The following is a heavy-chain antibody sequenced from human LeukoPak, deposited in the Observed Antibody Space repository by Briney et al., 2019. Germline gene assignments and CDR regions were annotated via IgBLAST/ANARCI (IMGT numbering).Heavy chain of an antibody. V-gene: IGHV4-30-4*08. Sequence: SQTLSLTSTVTVGSISSGDHYCTWIRQPPGKGLEWIGYVYYSGIAYYTPSLKSRVTMSVDTSNNQFSLRLSSVTAADTAVYYCARAACGGGTCYSFDYWGQGTLVTVSS. J-gene: IGHJ4*02. CDR2: VYYSGIA. CDR1: VGSISSGDHY. D-gene: IGHD2-15*01. CDR3: ARAACGGGTCYSFDY.